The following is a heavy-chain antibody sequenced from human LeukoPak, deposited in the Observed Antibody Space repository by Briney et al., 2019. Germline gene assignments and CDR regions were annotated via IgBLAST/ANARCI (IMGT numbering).Heavy chain of an antibody. D-gene: IGHD3-16*01. Sequence: SETLSLTCTVSGGSISSYYWSWIRQPPGKGLEWIGYIYYSGSTNDNPSLKSRVTISVDTSKNQFSLKLSSVTAADTAVYYCARDSSGWYGGGYFDPWGRGTLVTVSS. J-gene: IGHJ2*01. V-gene: IGHV4-59*01. CDR2: IYYSGST. CDR3: ARDSSGWYGGGYFDP. CDR1: GGSISSYY.